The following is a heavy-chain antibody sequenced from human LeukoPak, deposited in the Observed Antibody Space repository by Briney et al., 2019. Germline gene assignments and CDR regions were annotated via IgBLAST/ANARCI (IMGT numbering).Heavy chain of an antibody. CDR2: INHSGST. J-gene: IGHJ3*02. D-gene: IGHD3-3*01. CDR3: ARGILRTIFGVVGEAFDI. V-gene: IGHV4-34*01. CDR1: GDSISSNGYY. Sequence: SQTLSLTCTVSGDSISSNGYYWSWIRQPPGKGLEWIGEINHSGSTNYNPSLKSRVTISVDTSKNQFSLKLSSVTAADTAVYYCARGILRTIFGVVGEAFDIWGQGTMVTVSS.